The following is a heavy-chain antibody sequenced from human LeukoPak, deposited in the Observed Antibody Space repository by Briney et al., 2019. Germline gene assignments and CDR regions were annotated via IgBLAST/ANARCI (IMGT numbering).Heavy chain of an antibody. J-gene: IGHJ4*02. D-gene: IGHD6-13*01. CDR2: ISGDGGST. CDR3: AKLEGYSSSWYEHDY. V-gene: IGHV3-43*02. Sequence: PGGSLRLSCAASGFTFDDYAMHWVRQAPGKGLEWVSLISGDGGSTYYADSVKGRFTISRDNSKNSLYLQMNSLRTEDTALYYCAKLEGYSSSWYEHDYWGQGTLVTVSP. CDR1: GFTFDDYA.